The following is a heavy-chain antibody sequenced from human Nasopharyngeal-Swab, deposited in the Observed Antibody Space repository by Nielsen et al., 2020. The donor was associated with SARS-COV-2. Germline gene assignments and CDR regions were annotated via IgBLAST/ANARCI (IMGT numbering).Heavy chain of an antibody. V-gene: IGHV4-31*03. D-gene: IGHD6-13*01. Sequence: SETLPLTCTVSGGSISTGGYYWSWIRQHQGKGLEWIGYIYYSGSTYYNPSLKSRVTISVDTSKNQFSLKLSSVTAADTAVYYCARLNGIAAAGTGWFDPWGQGTLVTVSS. J-gene: IGHJ5*02. CDR2: IYYSGST. CDR3: ARLNGIAAAGTGWFDP. CDR1: GGSISTGGYY.